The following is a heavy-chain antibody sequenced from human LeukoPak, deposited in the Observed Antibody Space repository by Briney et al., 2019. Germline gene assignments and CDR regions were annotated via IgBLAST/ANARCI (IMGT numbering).Heavy chain of an antibody. D-gene: IGHD6-13*01. CDR3: ARGAVAGSPPWDYFDY. CDR2: ISYDGSNK. CDR1: GFTFSSYA. Sequence: GRSLRLSCAASGFTFSSYAMHWVRQARGKGLEWVAVISYDGSNKYYADSVKGRFTISRDDSKNTLYLQMNSLRAEDTAVYYCARGAVAGSPPWDYFDYWGQGTLVTVSS. V-gene: IGHV3-30*04. J-gene: IGHJ4*02.